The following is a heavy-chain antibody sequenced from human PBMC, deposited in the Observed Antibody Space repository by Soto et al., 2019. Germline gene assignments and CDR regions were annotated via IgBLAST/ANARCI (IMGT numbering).Heavy chain of an antibody. CDR1: GGSISSSSYY. J-gene: IGHJ4*02. D-gene: IGHD3-10*01. CDR2: IYYSGST. V-gene: IGHV4-39*01. CDR3: ARLPSGSYFDY. Sequence: QLQLQESGPGLVKPSETLSLTCTVSGGSISSSSYYWGWIRQPPGKGLEWIGSIYYSGSTYYNPSLKSRVPLPGDTSKHQFSLNLSSVTAADTAVYYCARLPSGSYFDYWGQGTLVTVSS.